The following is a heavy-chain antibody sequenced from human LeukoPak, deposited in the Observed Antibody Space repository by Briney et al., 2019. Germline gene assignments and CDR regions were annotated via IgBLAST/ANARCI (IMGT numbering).Heavy chain of an antibody. V-gene: IGHV4-59*01. D-gene: IGHD3-10*01. CDR3: VRVSGSYWDWFDP. CDR1: GGSISSYY. Sequence: SETLSLTCTVSGGSISSYYWSWIRQPPGKGLEWIGYIYYSGSTNYNPSLKSRVTISVDTSKNQFSLKLGSVSAADTAVYYCVRVSGSYWDWFDPWGQGTLVTVSS. J-gene: IGHJ5*02. CDR2: IYYSGST.